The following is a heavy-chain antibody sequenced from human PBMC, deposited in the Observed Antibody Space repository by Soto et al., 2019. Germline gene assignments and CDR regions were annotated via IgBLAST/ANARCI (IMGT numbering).Heavy chain of an antibody. V-gene: IGHV3-33*01. J-gene: IGHJ6*02. D-gene: IGHD5-18*01. CDR3: ARDRGRGYSYGTVYYYYGMDV. Sequence: QVQLVESGGGVVQPGGSLRLSCAASGFIFSNNGMHWVRQAPGKGLEWVAVIWYDGSNKYYADSVKGRFTISRDNSKNTLYLQMNSLRVEDTAEYYCARDRGRGYSYGTVYYYYGMDVWGQGTTVTVSS. CDR1: GFIFSNNG. CDR2: IWYDGSNK.